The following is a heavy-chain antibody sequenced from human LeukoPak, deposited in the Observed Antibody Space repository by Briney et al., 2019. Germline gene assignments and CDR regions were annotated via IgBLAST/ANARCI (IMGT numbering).Heavy chain of an antibody. D-gene: IGHD3-3*01. CDR1: GGSISSGSYY. CDR3: AGYDFWSGLDY. CDR2: IYTSGST. V-gene: IGHV4-61*02. J-gene: IGHJ4*02. Sequence: SETLSLTCTVSGGSISSGSYYWSWIRQPAGKGLEWIGRIYTSGSTNYNPSLKSRVTISVDTSKNQFSLKLSSVTAADTAAYYCAGYDFWSGLDYWGQGTLVTVSS.